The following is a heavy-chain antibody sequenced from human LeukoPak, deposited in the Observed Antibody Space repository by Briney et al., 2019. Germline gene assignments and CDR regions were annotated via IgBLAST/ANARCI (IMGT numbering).Heavy chain of an antibody. CDR2: IWYDGSNK. CDR1: GFTFSSYG. J-gene: IGHJ6*02. Sequence: QPGGSLRLSRAASGFTFSSYGMHWVRQAPGKGLEWVAVIWYDGSNKYYADSVKGRFTISRDNSKNTLYLQMNSLRAEDTAVYYCARESVVVITRGYYYPYGMDVWGQGTTVTVSS. D-gene: IGHD3-22*01. V-gene: IGHV3-33*01. CDR3: ARESVVVITRGYYYPYGMDV.